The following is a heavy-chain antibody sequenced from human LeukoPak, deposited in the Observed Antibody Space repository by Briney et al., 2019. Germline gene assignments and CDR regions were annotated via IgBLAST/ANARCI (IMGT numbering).Heavy chain of an antibody. J-gene: IGHJ4*02. V-gene: IGHV1-2*02. CDR2: INPMNGDT. CDR3: ARGVAAYTHYADSSGYD. CDR1: GYTLTGYH. Sequence: GASVKVSCKASGYTLTGYHVQWVRQAPGQGLEWIGWINPMNGDTNYAQKFQGRVTMTRDTSINTAYMELRSLISDDTAVYYCARGVAAYTHYADSSGYDWGQGTLVLVSS. D-gene: IGHD3-22*01.